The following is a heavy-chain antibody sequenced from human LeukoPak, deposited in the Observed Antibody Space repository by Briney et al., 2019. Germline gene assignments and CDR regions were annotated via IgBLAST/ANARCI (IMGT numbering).Heavy chain of an antibody. Sequence: GASVKLSCKVSGGTFSSYAISWVRQAPGQGLEWMGRIIPILGIANYAQKFQGRVTITADKSTSTAYMELSSLRSEDTAVYYCAREGRDDYGDYFDYWGQGTLVTVSS. J-gene: IGHJ4*02. CDR1: GGTFSSYA. D-gene: IGHD4-17*01. V-gene: IGHV1-69*04. CDR2: IIPILGIA. CDR3: AREGRDDYGDYFDY.